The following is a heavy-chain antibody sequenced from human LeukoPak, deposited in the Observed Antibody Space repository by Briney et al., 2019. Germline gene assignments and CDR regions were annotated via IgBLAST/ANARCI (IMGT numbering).Heavy chain of an antibody. J-gene: IGHJ5*01. CDR1: GFTFSSYG. CDR2: INSDGYSM. D-gene: IGHD6-19*01. CDR3: TRAGYSSGFDS. V-gene: IGHV3-74*03. Sequence: PGGSLRLSCAASGFTFSSYGMHWVRQAPGKGLVWVSRINSDGYSMTYADSVKGRFTISRDNAKNTLYLQMNSLIAEDTAVYFCTRAGYSSGFDSWGQGTLVTVSS.